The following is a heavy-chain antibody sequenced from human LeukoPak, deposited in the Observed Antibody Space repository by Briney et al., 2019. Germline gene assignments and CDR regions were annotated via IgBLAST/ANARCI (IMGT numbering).Heavy chain of an antibody. D-gene: IGHD1-26*01. CDR3: ARDAVGARAFDV. V-gene: IGHV1-18*01. J-gene: IGHJ3*01. CDR1: GYTFTDYG. CDR2: GSTFNGHR. Sequence: ASVKVSCKASGYTFTDYGIHWVRQAPGQGLEWMSWGSTFNGHRLYGQRFQGRLTMTTDPSTTTVYMELTSLTSDDTALYYCARDAVGARAFDVWGQGTMVTVSS.